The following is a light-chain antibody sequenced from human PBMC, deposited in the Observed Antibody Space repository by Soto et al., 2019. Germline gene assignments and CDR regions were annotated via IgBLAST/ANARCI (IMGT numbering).Light chain of an antibody. CDR3: QQYNTCLWT. J-gene: IGKJ1*01. CDR2: GAS. CDR1: QSINAH. V-gene: IGKV3-15*01. Sequence: EVVMTQSPATLSVSPGERVTLSCRASQSINAHLAWYQQKPGQAPRLLIHGASTRATGIPARFSGSGFGTEFILTIRRLQSEDFAIYYCQQYNTCLWTFGQGTKVEI.